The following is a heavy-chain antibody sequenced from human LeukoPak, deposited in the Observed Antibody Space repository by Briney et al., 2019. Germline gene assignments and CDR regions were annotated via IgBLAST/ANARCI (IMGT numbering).Heavy chain of an antibody. Sequence: SLKVSCKASGGTFSSYTISWVRQAPGQGLECMGRIIPILGIANYAQKFQGKVTITANKSTSTAYMELNSLRSEDTAVFYCARGHQPPYYGMDVWGQGTTVTVSS. J-gene: IGHJ6*02. CDR2: IIPILGIA. CDR3: ARGHQPPYYGMDV. V-gene: IGHV1-69*02. CDR1: GGTFSSYT.